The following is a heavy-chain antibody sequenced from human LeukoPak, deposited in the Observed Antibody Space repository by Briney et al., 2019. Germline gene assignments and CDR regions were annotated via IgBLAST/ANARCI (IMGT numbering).Heavy chain of an antibody. Sequence: SVKVSCKASGGTFSSYAISWVRQAPGQGLEWMGGIIPIFGTANYAQKLQGRVTMTTDTSTSTAYMELRSLRSDDTAVYYCARRFCSSISCYDDDAFDMWGQGTMVSVSS. D-gene: IGHD2-2*01. J-gene: IGHJ3*02. CDR2: IIPIFGTA. CDR1: GGTFSSYA. V-gene: IGHV1-69*05. CDR3: ARRFCSSISCYDDDAFDM.